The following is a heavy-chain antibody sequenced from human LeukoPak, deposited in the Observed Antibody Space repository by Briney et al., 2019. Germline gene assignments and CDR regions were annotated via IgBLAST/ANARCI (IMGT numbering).Heavy chain of an antibody. D-gene: IGHD2-15*01. Sequence: GGSLRLSCAASGFTFSIYAMRWVRQAPGKGLEWVSVISGSGGNTYYADSVKGRFTISRDNSKNTLYLQMNSLRAEDTAVYYCAKRYCSGGSCYHFDYWGQGTLVTVSS. V-gene: IGHV3-23*01. J-gene: IGHJ4*02. CDR1: GFTFSIYA. CDR2: ISGSGGNT. CDR3: AKRYCSGGSCYHFDY.